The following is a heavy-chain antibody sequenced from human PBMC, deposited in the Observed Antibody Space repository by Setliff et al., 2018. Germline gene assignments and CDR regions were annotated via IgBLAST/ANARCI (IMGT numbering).Heavy chain of an antibody. CDR1: GGSFSNYY. J-gene: IGHJ4*01. CDR2: INHSGST. D-gene: IGHD3-3*01. V-gene: IGHV4-34*01. Sequence: SETLSLTCTVYGGSFSNYYWSWIRQPPGKGLEWIGEINHSGSTNYNPSLTSRVTISVDTSKNQFSLKLSSVTAADTAVYYCRFRSGYYKNDYWGQGTLVTVSS. CDR3: RFRSGYYKNDY.